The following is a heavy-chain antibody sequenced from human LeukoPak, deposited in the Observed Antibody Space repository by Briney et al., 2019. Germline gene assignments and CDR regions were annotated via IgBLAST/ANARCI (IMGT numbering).Heavy chain of an antibody. Sequence: SETLSFTCTVSGGSIISYYWIWIRQAPGKGLEWIGYIFYGGHPNYNPPLRSRATISAPSSRTQSSLQLSSVTAAATAVYYCARLSHDGSGNPPDYWGQGTLVTVSS. CDR1: GGSIISYY. CDR3: ARLSHDGSGNPPDY. V-gene: IGHV4-59*08. J-gene: IGHJ4*02. D-gene: IGHD3-22*01. CDR2: IFYGGHP.